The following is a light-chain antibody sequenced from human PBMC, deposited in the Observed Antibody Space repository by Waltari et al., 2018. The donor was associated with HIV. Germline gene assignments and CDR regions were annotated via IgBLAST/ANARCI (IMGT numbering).Light chain of an antibody. V-gene: IGLV2-14*01. CDR3: SSYTSSSTVV. Sequence: QSALTQPASVSGSPGQSITISCPGPSSTVGGSNYVSWYQQHPGKAPKLMIYEVSNRPSGVSNRFSGSKSGNTASLTISGLQAEDEAAYYCSSYTSSSTVVFGGGTKLTVL. CDR1: SSTVGGSNY. CDR2: EVS. J-gene: IGLJ2*01.